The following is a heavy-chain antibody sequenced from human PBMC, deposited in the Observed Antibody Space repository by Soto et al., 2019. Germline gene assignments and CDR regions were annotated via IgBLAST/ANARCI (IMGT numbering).Heavy chain of an antibody. CDR3: ARGALGYCSSTSCYSAFDY. V-gene: IGHV1-69*13. Sequence: SVKVSCKASGYTFTSYGISWVRQAPGQGLEWMGGISANFGNANYAQKLQGRVTITADESTSTAYMELSSLRSEDTAVYYCARGALGYCSSTSCYSAFDYWGQGTLVTVSS. J-gene: IGHJ4*02. D-gene: IGHD2-2*01. CDR1: GYTFTSYG. CDR2: ISANFGNA.